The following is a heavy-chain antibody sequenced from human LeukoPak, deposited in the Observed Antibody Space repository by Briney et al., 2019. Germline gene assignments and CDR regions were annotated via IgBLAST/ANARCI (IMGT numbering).Heavy chain of an antibody. CDR2: IYYSGST. J-gene: IGHJ4*02. CDR3: ARDRGTIF. V-gene: IGHV4-39*07. CDR1: GGSIISNSYY. D-gene: IGHD1-26*01. Sequence: PSETLSLTCTVSGGSIISNSYYWGWIRQPPGKGLEWIGSIYYSGSTYYNPSLKSRVTISVDTSKNQFSLKLSSVTAADTAVYYCARDRGTIFWGQGTLVTVSS.